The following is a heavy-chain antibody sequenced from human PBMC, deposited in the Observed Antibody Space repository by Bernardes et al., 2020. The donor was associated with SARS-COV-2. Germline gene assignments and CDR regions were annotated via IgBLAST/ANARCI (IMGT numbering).Heavy chain of an antibody. CDR2: ISSTNSYT. V-gene: IGHV3-11*06. J-gene: IGHJ3*02. Sequence: GGSLRLSCAASGFTFSDYYMTWIRQAPGKGLEWVSYISSTNSYTNYADSVKGRFTISRDNAKNSLYLQMNSLRVEDTAVYYCARDILRWVKSGIDIWGQGTMVTVSS. CDR3: ARDILRWVKSGIDI. CDR1: GFTFSDYY. D-gene: IGHD4-17*01.